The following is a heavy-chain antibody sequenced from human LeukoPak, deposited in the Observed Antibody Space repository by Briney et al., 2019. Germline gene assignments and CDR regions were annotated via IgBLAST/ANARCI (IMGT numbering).Heavy chain of an antibody. D-gene: IGHD1-26*01. CDR2: MNPNSGNT. J-gene: IGHJ3*02. CDR3: ARDRIVGPTDAFDI. Sequence: APVKVSCKASGYTFTSYDINWVRRATGQGLEWMGWMNPNSGNTGYAQKFQGRVTMTRNTSISTAYMELSSLRSEDTAVYYCARDRIVGPTDAFDIWGQGTMVTVSS. CDR1: GYTFTSYD. V-gene: IGHV1-8*01.